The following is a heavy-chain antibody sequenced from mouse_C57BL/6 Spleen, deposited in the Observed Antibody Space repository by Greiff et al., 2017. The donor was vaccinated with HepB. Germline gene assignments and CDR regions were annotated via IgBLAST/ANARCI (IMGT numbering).Heavy chain of an antibody. V-gene: IGHV14-4*01. D-gene: IGHD4-1*01. J-gene: IGHJ2*01. Sequence: EVQLQQSGAELVRPGASVKLSCTASGFNIKDDYMHWVKQRPEQGLEWIGWIDPENGDTEYASKFQGKATITADTSSNTAYLQLSSLTSEDTAVYYWTPSNWGYYFDYWGQGTTLTVSS. CDR1: GFNIKDDY. CDR2: IDPENGDT. CDR3: TPSNWGYYFDY.